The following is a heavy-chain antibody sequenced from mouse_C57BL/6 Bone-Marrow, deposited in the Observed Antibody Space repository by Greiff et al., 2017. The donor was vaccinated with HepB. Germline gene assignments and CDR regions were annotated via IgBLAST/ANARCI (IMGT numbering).Heavy chain of an antibody. V-gene: IGHV5-12*01. CDR1: GFTFSDYY. D-gene: IGHD2-3*01. J-gene: IGHJ4*01. CDR2: ISNGGGST. Sequence: EVQRVESGGGLVQPGGSLKLSCAASGFTFSDYYMYWVRQTPEKRLEWVAYISNGGGSTYYPDTVKGRFTISRDNAKNTLYLQMSRLKSEDTAMYYCARHRDGYYYAMDYWGQGTSVTVSS. CDR3: ARHRDGYYYAMDY.